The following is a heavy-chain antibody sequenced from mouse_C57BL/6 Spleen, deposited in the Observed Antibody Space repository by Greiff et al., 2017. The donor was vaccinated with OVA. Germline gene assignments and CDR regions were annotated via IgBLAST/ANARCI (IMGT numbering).Heavy chain of an antibody. CDR3: ARIELYYGSSPRYFDV. CDR2: IWWDDDK. Sequence: QVTLKECGPGILQPSQTLSLTCSFSGFSLSTFGMGVGWIRQPSGKGLEWLAHIWWDDDKYYNPALKSRLTISKDTSKNQVFLKIANVDTADTATYYCARIELYYGSSPRYFDVWGTGTTVTVSS. CDR1: GFSLSTFGMG. V-gene: IGHV8-8*01. J-gene: IGHJ1*03. D-gene: IGHD1-1*01.